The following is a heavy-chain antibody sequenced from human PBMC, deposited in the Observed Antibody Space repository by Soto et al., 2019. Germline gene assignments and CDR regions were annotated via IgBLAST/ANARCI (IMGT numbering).Heavy chain of an antibody. CDR2: IYQSGST. Sequence: QLQLQESGPGLVKPSETLSLTCTVSGGSISSSSYYWGWIRQPPGKGLGWIASIYQSGSTYYNQSLKSRVTLSVDTSKYQFSLKLRFVTAADTAVYYCARHDHWNVVKGHFDYWGQGTLVTVSS. CDR3: ARHDHWNVVKGHFDY. V-gene: IGHV4-39*01. J-gene: IGHJ4*02. CDR1: GGSISSSSYY. D-gene: IGHD1-1*01.